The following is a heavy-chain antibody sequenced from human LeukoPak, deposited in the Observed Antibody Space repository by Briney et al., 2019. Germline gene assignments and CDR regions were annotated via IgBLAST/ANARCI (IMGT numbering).Heavy chain of an antibody. D-gene: IGHD3-16*01. CDR1: GFTFSSYG. Sequence: PGGSLRLSCAASGFTFSSYGMNWVRQAPGKGLEWVSAISGSGGSTYYADSVKGRFTISRDNSKNTLYLQMNSLRAEDTAVYYCAKTLGHWDYYYDYGMDVWGQGTTVTVSS. CDR2: ISGSGGST. V-gene: IGHV3-23*01. J-gene: IGHJ6*02. CDR3: AKTLGHWDYYYDYGMDV.